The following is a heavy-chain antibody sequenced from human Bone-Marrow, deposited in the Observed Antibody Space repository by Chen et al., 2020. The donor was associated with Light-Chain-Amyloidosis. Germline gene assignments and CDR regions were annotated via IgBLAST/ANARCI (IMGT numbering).Heavy chain of an antibody. CDR3: ARRRDGYNFDY. J-gene: IGHJ4*02. CDR1: GFTFPNYW. V-gene: IGHV5-51*01. CDR2: IYPDDSDA. D-gene: IGHD5-12*01. Sequence: VQLEQSGPEVKKPGETLKISCKGPGFTFPNYWIGWVRQMPGKGLEWMGVIYPDDSDARYSPSFEGQVTISADKSITTAYLQWRSLKASDTAMYYCARRRDGYNFDYWGQGTLVTVS.